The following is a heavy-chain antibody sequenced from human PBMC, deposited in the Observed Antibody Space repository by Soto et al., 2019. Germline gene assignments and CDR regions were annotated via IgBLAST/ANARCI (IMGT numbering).Heavy chain of an antibody. D-gene: IGHD1-1*01. CDR1: GGSISSGGYY. Sequence: QVQLQESGPGLVKPSQTLSLTCTVSGGSISSGGYYWSWIRQHPGKGLEWIGYIYYSGSTYYNPSLKSRVTISEDTSKNQFALKLSSVTAAVTAVYYCARDRTTGDAFDIWGQGTMVTVSS. J-gene: IGHJ3*02. CDR2: IYYSGST. V-gene: IGHV4-31*03. CDR3: ARDRTTGDAFDI.